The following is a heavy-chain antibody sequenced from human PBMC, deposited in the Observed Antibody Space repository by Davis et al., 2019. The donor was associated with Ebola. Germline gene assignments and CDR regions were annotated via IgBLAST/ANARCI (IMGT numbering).Heavy chain of an antibody. D-gene: IGHD4-17*01. CDR3: ARRKSGYGDHYEY. Sequence: MPSETLSLTCTVSGGSMGDSRYYWDWIRQSPGRGLEWIGSIYYSGSTYYNLSLKSRVTISIDTSKIQFSLKMRSVTAADTAVYYCARRKSGYGDHYEYWGQGALVTVSS. CDR1: GGSMGDSRYY. J-gene: IGHJ4*02. CDR2: IYYSGST. V-gene: IGHV4-39*01.